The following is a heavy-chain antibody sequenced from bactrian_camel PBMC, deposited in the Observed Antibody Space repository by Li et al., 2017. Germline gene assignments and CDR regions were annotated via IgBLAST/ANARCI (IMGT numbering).Heavy chain of an antibody. J-gene: IGHJ4*01. CDR2: IDTDGST. Sequence: HVQLVESGGGSVQAGGSLRLSCAFSGYTYGPYCLGWFRQAPGQEREGVAAIDTDGSTTYADFVQDRFIISKDNAENSLFLQMSNLKPEDTAMYYCAASHSFILTPRFYRLESSDYPYRGQGTQVTVS. V-gene: IGHV3S55*01. D-gene: IGHD4*01. CDR3: AASHSFILTPRFYRLESSDYPY. CDR1: GYTYGPYC.